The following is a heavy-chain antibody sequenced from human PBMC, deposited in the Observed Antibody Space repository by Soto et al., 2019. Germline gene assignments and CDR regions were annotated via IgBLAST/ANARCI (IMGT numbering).Heavy chain of an antibody. CDR1: GFSFRDYF. J-gene: IGHJ4*02. Sequence: VGSLRLSCAASGFSFRDYFMSWMRQAPGKGLEWVAYIGPYGNSKYYADSVKGRFTISRDDATNSLYLHMNSLRAEDTAVYYCARDDYTYGVYWGQGTPVTVS. V-gene: IGHV3-11*01. CDR3: ARDDYTYGVY. D-gene: IGHD2-2*02. CDR2: IGPYGNSK.